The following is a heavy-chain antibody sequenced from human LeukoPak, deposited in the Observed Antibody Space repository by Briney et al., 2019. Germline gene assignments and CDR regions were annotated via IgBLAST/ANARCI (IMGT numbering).Heavy chain of an antibody. CDR2: ISSSSSTI. CDR1: GFTFSSYS. J-gene: IGHJ6*02. Sequence: GGSLRLSCAASGFTFSSYSMNWVRQAPGKGLEWVSYISSSSSTIYYADSVKGRFTISRDNAKNSLYLQMNSLRAEDTAVYYCARRSQTQIQLWLGQNGMDVWGQGTTVTVSS. V-gene: IGHV3-48*04. CDR3: ARRSQTQIQLWLGQNGMDV. D-gene: IGHD5-18*01.